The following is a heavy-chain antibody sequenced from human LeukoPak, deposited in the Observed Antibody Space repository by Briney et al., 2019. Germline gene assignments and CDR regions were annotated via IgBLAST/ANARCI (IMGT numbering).Heavy chain of an antibody. Sequence: PGRSLRLSCAASGFTFSSYGMHWVRQAPGKGLEWVAVISYDGSNKYYADSVKGRFTISRDNSKNTLYLQMNSLRAEDTAVYYCAKMMAVAGQFFDYWGQGTLVTVSS. J-gene: IGHJ4*02. CDR1: GFTFSSYG. CDR3: AKMMAVAGQFFDY. CDR2: ISYDGSNK. D-gene: IGHD6-19*01. V-gene: IGHV3-30*18.